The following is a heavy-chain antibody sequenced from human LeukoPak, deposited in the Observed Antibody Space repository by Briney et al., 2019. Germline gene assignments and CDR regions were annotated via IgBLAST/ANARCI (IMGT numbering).Heavy chain of an antibody. J-gene: IGHJ4*02. Sequence: SETLSLTCAVYGGSFSGYYWSWIRQPPGKGLEWIGEINHSGSTNYNPSLKSRVTISVDRSKNQFSLKLSSVTAADTAVYYCAREGVTGDYWGQGTLVTVSS. D-gene: IGHD1-14*01. CDR1: GGSFSGYY. CDR3: AREGVTGDY. V-gene: IGHV4-34*01. CDR2: INHSGST.